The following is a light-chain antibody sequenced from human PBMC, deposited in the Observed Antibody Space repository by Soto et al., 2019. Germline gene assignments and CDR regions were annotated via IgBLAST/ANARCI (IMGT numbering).Light chain of an antibody. V-gene: IGKV1-8*01. CDR2: AAS. J-gene: IGKJ1*01. CDR1: QGISSY. Sequence: AIRMTQSTSSFSASTGDRVTITCRASQGISSYLAWYQQKPGKAPKLLIYAASTLQSGVPSRFSGSGSGTDFTLTISCLQSEDFATYYCQQYYSYPWTFGQGTQGGYQ. CDR3: QQYYSYPWT.